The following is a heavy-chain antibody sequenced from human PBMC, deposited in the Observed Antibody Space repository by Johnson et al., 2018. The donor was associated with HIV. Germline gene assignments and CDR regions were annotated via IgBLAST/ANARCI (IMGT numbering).Heavy chain of an antibody. CDR1: GFTFSSYG. D-gene: IGHD6-6*01. J-gene: IGHJ3*02. CDR2: ISWNSGSI. V-gene: IGHV3-9*01. Sequence: VQLVESGGGVVQPGRSLRLSCADSGFTFSSYGMHWVRQAPGKGLEWVSGISWNSGSIGYADSVKGRFTISRDNAKNSLYLQMNSLRAEDTALYYCAKDMAARTFDAFDIWGQGTMVTVSS. CDR3: AKDMAARTFDAFDI.